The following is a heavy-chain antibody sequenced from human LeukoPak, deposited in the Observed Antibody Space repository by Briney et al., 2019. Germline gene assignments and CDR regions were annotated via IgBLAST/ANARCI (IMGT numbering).Heavy chain of an antibody. CDR3: ARVSVYYYYGMDV. V-gene: IGHV4-31*03. Sequence: SETLSLTCTGSGGSISSGGYYWSWIRQHPGKGLEGIGYIYYSGSTYYNPSLKSRVTISVDTSKNQFSLKLSSVTAADTAVYYCARVSVYYYYGMDVWGQGTTVTVSS. CDR2: IYYSGST. J-gene: IGHJ6*02. CDR1: GGSISSGGYY.